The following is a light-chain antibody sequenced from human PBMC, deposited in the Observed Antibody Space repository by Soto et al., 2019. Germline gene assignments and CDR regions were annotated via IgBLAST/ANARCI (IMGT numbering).Light chain of an antibody. CDR2: ANT. CDR3: QSYDNSLSGSL. V-gene: IGLV1-40*01. CDR1: SSNIGAGYD. J-gene: IGLJ2*01. Sequence: SALTQPPSVSGAPGQRVTISCTGSSSNIGAGYDVHWYQQLPGTAPKLLIYANTNGPSGVPDRFSGSKSGTSASLAITGLQAEDEADYYCQSYDNSLSGSLFGGGTKLTVL.